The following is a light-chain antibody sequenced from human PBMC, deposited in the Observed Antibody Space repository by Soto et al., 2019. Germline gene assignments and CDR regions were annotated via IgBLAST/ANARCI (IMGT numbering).Light chain of an antibody. J-gene: IGLJ3*02. CDR2: EVT. CDR1: SSDVGAYNY. CDR3: SSFASSNTWV. V-gene: IGLV2-8*01. Sequence: QSVLTKPPSASGSPGQSVTISCTGTSSDVGAYNYVSWYQQHAGKAPNLVIYEVTKRPSGVPDRFSGSKSANTASLTVSGLQAEDEADYYCSSFASSNTWVFGGGTKVTVL.